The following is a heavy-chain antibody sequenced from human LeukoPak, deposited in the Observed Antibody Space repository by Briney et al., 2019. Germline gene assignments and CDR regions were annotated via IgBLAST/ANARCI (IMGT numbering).Heavy chain of an antibody. CDR2: INPNSGGT. CDR1: GYTFTGYY. J-gene: IGHJ4*02. D-gene: IGHD6-13*01. Sequence: GASVKVSCKASGYTFTGYYMHWVRQAPGQGLEWMGWINPNSGGTNYAQKFQGRVTMTRDTSISTAYVELSRLRSDDTAVYYCARGFVNRWQQLGSYWGQGTLVTVSS. CDR3: ARGFVNRWQQLGSY. V-gene: IGHV1-2*02.